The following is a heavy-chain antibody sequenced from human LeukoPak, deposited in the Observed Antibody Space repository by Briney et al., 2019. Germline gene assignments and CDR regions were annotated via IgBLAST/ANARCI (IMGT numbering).Heavy chain of an antibody. V-gene: IGHV1-8*01. D-gene: IGHD1-26*01. CDR3: ARGLGVGATNYFDY. CDR1: GYTFTTYD. Sequence: ASVKVSCKASGYTFTTYDINWVRQATGHGLEWMGWMNPNSGNTGYAQKFQGRVTMTRNTSISTAYMELSSLRSEDSAVYYCARGLGVGATNYFDYWGQGTLVTVSS. J-gene: IGHJ4*02. CDR2: MNPNSGNT.